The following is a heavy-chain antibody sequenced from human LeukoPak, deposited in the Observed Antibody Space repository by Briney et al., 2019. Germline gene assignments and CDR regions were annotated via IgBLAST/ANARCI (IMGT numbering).Heavy chain of an antibody. J-gene: IGHJ3*02. CDR3: ARRYGVAFDI. CDR2: IFYSGST. V-gene: IGHV4-39*01. Sequence: SETLSLTCTVSGGSISSSTYYWGWICQPPGKGLEWIGNIFYSGSTYYNPSLKSRVTISVDTSKNQFSLKLSSVTAADTAVYYCARRYGVAFDIWGQGTMVIVSS. D-gene: IGHD4/OR15-4a*01. CDR1: GGSISSSTYY.